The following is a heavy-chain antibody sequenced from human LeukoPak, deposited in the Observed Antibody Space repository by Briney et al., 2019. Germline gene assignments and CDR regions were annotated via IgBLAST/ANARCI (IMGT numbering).Heavy chain of an antibody. CDR3: ARDGYYGSGSFFRTLPGRDAFDI. D-gene: IGHD3-10*01. CDR2: INHSGST. Sequence: SETLSLTCAVYGGSFSGYYWSWIRQPPGKGLEWIGEINHSGSTNYNPSLKSRVTISVDTSKNQFSLKLSSVTAADTAVYYCARDGYYGSGSFFRTLPGRDAFDIWGQGTMVTVSS. CDR1: GGSFSGYY. J-gene: IGHJ3*02. V-gene: IGHV4-34*01.